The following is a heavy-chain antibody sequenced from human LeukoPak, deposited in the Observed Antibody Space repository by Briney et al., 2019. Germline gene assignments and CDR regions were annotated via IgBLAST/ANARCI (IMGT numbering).Heavy chain of an antibody. J-gene: IGHJ4*02. CDR3: ARASGYYDSSGYSPLGC. CDR2: ISSNGGST. Sequence: PGGSLRLSCAASGFTFSSYAMHWVRQAPGKGLEYVSAISSNGGSTYYANSVKGRFTISRDNSKNTLYLQMGSLRAEDMAVYYCARASGYYDSSGYSPLGCWGQGTLVTVSS. CDR1: GFTFSSYA. V-gene: IGHV3-64*01. D-gene: IGHD3-22*01.